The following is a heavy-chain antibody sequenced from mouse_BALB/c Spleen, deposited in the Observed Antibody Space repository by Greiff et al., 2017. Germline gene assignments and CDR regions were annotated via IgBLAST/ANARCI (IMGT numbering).Heavy chain of an antibody. J-gene: IGHJ2*01. V-gene: IGHV1-15*01. Sequence: QVHVKQSGAELVRPGASVTLSCKASGYTFTDYEMHWVKQTPVHGLEWIGAIDPETGGTAYNQKFKGKATLTADKSSSTAYMELRSLTSEDSAVYYCTVYDYDNYFDYWGQGTTLTVSS. CDR2: IDPETGGT. CDR1: GYTFTDYE. CDR3: TVYDYDNYFDY. D-gene: IGHD2-4*01.